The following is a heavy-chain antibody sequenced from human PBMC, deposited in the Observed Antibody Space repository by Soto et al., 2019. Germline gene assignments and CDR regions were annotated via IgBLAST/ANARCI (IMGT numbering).Heavy chain of an antibody. J-gene: IGHJ4*02. D-gene: IGHD2-15*01. V-gene: IGHV3-74*01. CDR3: VRTSLLVDADTREDY. CDR2: INSDGSST. CDR1: GFTFSSYW. Sequence: PGRSLRLSCAASGFTFSSYWMHWVRQAPGKGLVWVSRINSDGSSTSYADSVKGRFTISRDNAKNTLYLQMNSLRAEDTAVYYCVRTSLLVDADTREDYWGQGTLVTVSS.